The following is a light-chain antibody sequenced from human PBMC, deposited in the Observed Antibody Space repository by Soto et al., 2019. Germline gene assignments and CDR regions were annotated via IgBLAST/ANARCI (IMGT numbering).Light chain of an antibody. Sequence: QSVLTQPPSVSGAPGQRVSISCTGSSTNIGAGYGVHWYQQRPGTAPTFLIYNDDQRPSGVPDRFSGSKSGTSASLAISGLHSEDEADYYCATWDDSLNAFVFGTGTKVTVL. J-gene: IGLJ1*01. CDR1: STNIGAGYG. CDR3: ATWDDSLNAFV. V-gene: IGLV1-40*01. CDR2: NDD.